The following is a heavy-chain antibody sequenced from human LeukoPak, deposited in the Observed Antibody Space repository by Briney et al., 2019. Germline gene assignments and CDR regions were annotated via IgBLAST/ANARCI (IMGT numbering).Heavy chain of an antibody. D-gene: IGHD5-24*01. CDR3: ARLFGRELDYYYSGMDV. CDR2: INAGNGNT. J-gene: IGHJ6*02. V-gene: IGHV1-3*01. CDR1: GYTFTSYA. Sequence: ASVKVSCKASGYTFTSYAMHWVRQAPGQRLEWMGWINAGNGNTKYSQKFQGRVTITRDTSASAAYMELSSLRSEDTAVYYCARLFGRELDYYYSGMDVWGQGTTVTVSS.